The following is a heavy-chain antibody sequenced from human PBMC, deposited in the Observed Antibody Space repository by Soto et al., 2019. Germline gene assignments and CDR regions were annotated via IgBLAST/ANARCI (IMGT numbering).Heavy chain of an antibody. Sequence: QVQLVESGGGVVQPGRSLRLSCAASGFTFSSYGMHWVRQAPGKGLEWVAVISYDGSNKYYADSVKGRFTISRDNSKNTLYLQMNSLRAEDTAVYYCAKGVEGYYYGSGSYYRPDYYYYGMDVWGQGTTVTVSS. V-gene: IGHV3-30*18. CDR2: ISYDGSNK. CDR3: AKGVEGYYYGSGSYYRPDYYYYGMDV. D-gene: IGHD3-10*01. CDR1: GFTFSSYG. J-gene: IGHJ6*02.